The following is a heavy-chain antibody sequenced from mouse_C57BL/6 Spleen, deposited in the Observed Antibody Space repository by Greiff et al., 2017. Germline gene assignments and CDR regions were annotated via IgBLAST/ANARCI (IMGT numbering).Heavy chain of an antibody. V-gene: IGHV3-6*01. Sequence: DVQLQESGPGLVKPSQSLSLTCSVTGYSITSGYYWNWIRQFPGNKLEWMGYISYDGSNNYNPSLKNRISITRDTSKNQFFLKLNSVTTEDTATYYCAREEYDGRDWYFDVWGTGTTVTVSS. D-gene: IGHD1-1*01. CDR3: AREEYDGRDWYFDV. CDR1: GYSITSGYY. CDR2: ISYDGSN. J-gene: IGHJ1*03.